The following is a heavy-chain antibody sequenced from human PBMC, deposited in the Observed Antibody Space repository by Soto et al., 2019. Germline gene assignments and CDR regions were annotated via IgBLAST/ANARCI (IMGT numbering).Heavy chain of an antibody. D-gene: IGHD3-16*01. CDR3: AHRLRGSYFDY. V-gene: IGHV2-5*02. Sequence: QITLKESGPTLVKPTQTLTLTCTFSGFSLSTSGVGVGWIRQPPGKALEWLALIYWDDDKRYSPYLKGRITITTDASKTQVVLTMTNMDPVDTATYYVAHRLRGSYFDYWGQRTLVTVSS. J-gene: IGHJ4*02. CDR1: GFSLSTSGVG. CDR2: IYWDDDK.